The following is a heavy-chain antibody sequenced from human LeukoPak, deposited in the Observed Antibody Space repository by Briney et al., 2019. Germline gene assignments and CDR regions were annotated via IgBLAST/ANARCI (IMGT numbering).Heavy chain of an antibody. CDR1: GGSISSYY. V-gene: IGHV4-59*01. CDR3: ARESRRNYYDSIGPIDY. CDR2: IYYSGST. D-gene: IGHD3-22*01. J-gene: IGHJ4*02. Sequence: SETLSLTCTVSGGSISSYYWSWIRQPPGKGLEWIGYIYYSGSTNYNPSLKSRVTISVDTSKNQFSLKLSSVTAADTAVYYCARESRRNYYDSIGPIDYWGQGTLVTVSS.